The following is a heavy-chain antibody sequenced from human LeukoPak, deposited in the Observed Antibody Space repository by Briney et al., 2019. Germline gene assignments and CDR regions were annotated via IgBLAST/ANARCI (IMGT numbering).Heavy chain of an antibody. D-gene: IGHD1-26*01. J-gene: IGHJ2*01. CDR1: GGSLDSSSYY. CDR3: AKQPRELRLSWYFDL. CDR2: IYYSGST. Sequence: SETLSLTCTVSGGSLDSSSYYWGWIRPPPGKGLEWVGTIYYSGSTFYNPSLKSRVTISVDTSINQFSLKLNSVTAADTAIFYCAKQPRELRLSWYFDLWGRGTPVTVSS. V-gene: IGHV4-39*01.